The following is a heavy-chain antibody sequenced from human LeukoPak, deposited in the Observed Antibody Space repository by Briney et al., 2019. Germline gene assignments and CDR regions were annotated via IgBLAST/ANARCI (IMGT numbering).Heavy chain of an antibody. Sequence: SETLSLTCTVSGGSMSSYYWSWIRQPPGRGLEWLGYIYDSGSTNYNPSLKSRVTISVDTSKNQVSLNLSSVTAADTAVYYCARHGGSWTFDCWCQGTLVTVSS. CDR3: ARHGGSWTFDC. CDR1: GGSMSSYY. CDR2: IYDSGST. D-gene: IGHD6-13*01. V-gene: IGHV4-59*08. J-gene: IGHJ4*02.